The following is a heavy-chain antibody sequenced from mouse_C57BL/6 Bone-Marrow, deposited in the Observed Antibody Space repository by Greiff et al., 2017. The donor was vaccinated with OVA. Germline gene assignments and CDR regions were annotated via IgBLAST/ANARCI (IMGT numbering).Heavy chain of an antibody. V-gene: IGHV5-17*01. CDR2: ISSGSSTI. Sequence: VQLKESGGGLVKPGGSLKLSCAASGFTFSDYGMHWVRQAPEKGLEWVAYISSGSSTIYYADTVKGRFTISRDNAKNTLFLQMTSLRSEDTAMYYCAKKFSDYYGSSYWYFDVWGTGTTVTVSS. D-gene: IGHD1-1*01. CDR3: AKKFSDYYGSSYWYFDV. J-gene: IGHJ1*03. CDR1: GFTFSDYG.